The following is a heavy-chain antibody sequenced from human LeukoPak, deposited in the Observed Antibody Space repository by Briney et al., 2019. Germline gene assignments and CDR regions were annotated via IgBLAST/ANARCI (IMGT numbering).Heavy chain of an antibody. Sequence: ASVKVSCKASGYTFTSYGISLVRQAPGQGPEWMGWISAYNGNTNYAQTLQGRVTMTTDTSTSTAYMELRSLRSDDTAVYYCARTGNCRGGSCLYYYYYGMVVWGQGTTVTVSS. J-gene: IGHJ6*02. CDR1: GYTFTSYG. CDR3: ARTGNCRGGSCLYYYYYGMVV. V-gene: IGHV1-18*01. D-gene: IGHD2-15*01. CDR2: ISAYNGNT.